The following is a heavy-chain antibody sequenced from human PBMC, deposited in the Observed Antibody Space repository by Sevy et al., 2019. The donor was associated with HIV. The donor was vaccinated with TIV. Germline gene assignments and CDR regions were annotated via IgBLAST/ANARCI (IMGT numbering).Heavy chain of an antibody. CDR2: IYSGGST. CDR3: ARGAAAGIFWFAFDI. Sequence: GGSLRLSCAASGFTVSSNYMSWVRQAPGKGLEWVSVIYSGGSTYYADSVKGRFTISRDNSKNTLYLQMNSLRAEDTAVYYFARGAAAGIFWFAFDIWGQGTMVTVSS. CDR1: GFTVSSNY. J-gene: IGHJ3*02. D-gene: IGHD6-13*01. V-gene: IGHV3-53*01.